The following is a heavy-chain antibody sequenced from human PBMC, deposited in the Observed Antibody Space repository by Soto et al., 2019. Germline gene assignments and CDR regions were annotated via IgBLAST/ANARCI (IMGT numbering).Heavy chain of an antibody. D-gene: IGHD2-2*01. V-gene: IGHV1-18*01. CDR1: GYTFTSYG. CDR2: ISAYNGNT. J-gene: IGHJ4*02. CDR3: ARIKDIVVVPAALVDY. Sequence: GASVKVSCKASGYTFTSYGISWVRQAPGQGLEWMGWISAYNGNTNYAQKLQGRVTMTTDTSTSTAYMELRSLRSDDTAVYYCARIKDIVVVPAALVDYRAQRTLDTGSS.